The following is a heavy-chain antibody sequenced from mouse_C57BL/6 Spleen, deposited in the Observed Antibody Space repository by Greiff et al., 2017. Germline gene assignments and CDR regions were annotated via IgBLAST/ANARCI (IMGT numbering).Heavy chain of an antibody. CDR3: AGRSVYYRYFDV. J-gene: IGHJ1*03. D-gene: IGHD2-12*01. Sequence: VQLQQPGAELVMPGASVKLSCKASGYTFTSYWMHWVKQRPGQGLEWIGEIDPSDSYTNYNQKFKGKSTLTVDKSSSTAYMQLSSLTSEDSAVYYCAGRSVYYRYFDVWGTGTTVTVSS. CDR2: IDPSDSYT. V-gene: IGHV1-69*01. CDR1: GYTFTSYW.